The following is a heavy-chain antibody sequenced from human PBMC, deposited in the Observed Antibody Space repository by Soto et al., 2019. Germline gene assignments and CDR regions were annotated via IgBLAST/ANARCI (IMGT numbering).Heavy chain of an antibody. CDR3: ATRGTRWLQSPFDY. J-gene: IGHJ4*02. V-gene: IGHV1-24*01. D-gene: IGHD1-1*01. CDR1: GYTLTDLA. Sequence: QVQVVQSGAEVKKPGASVKVSCKVSGYTLTDLAMHWVRQAPGKGLEWVGGFDPEDGETIYAQKFQGRVTMTEDISTDTAYMELSSLRSEDTAVYYCATRGTRWLQSPFDYWGQGTLVTVSS. CDR2: FDPEDGET.